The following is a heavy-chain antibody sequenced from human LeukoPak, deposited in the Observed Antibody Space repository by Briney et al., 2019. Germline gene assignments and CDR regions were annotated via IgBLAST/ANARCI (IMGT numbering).Heavy chain of an antibody. V-gene: IGHV4-59*01. CDR1: GGSISSYY. CDR2: IYYSGST. Sequence: SETLSLTCTVSGGSISSYYWSWIRQPPGKGLEWIGYIYYSGSTNYNPSLTSRVTISVDTSKNQFSLKLSSVTAADTAVYYCANMDYWGQGTLVTVSS. CDR3: ANMDY. J-gene: IGHJ4*02.